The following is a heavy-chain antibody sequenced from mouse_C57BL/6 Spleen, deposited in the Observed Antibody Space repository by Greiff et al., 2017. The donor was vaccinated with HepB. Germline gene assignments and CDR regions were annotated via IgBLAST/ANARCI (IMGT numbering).Heavy chain of an antibody. J-gene: IGHJ3*01. CDR3: ARGGNPFAY. Sequence: VQLQQSGPELVKPGASVKISCKASGYTFTDYYMNWVKQSHGKCLEWIGDINPNNGGTSYNQKFKGKATLTVDKSSSTAYMELRSLTSEDSAVYYCARGGNPFAYWGQGTLVTVSA. CDR2: INPNNGGT. CDR1: GYTFTDYY. V-gene: IGHV1-26*01. D-gene: IGHD2-1*01.